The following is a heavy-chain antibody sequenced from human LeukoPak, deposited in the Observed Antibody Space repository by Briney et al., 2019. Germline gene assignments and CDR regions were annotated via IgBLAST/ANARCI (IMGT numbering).Heavy chain of an antibody. CDR2: IYYSGST. CDR3: ASSCHSSTSCHNWFDP. Sequence: SETLSLTCTVSGGSISSGGYYWSWIRQHPGKGLEWIGYIYYSGSTYYNPSLKSRVTISVDTSKNQFSLKLSSVTAGDTAVYYCASSCHSSTSCHNWFDPWGQGTLVTVSS. CDR1: GGSISSGGYY. V-gene: IGHV4-31*03. D-gene: IGHD2-2*01. J-gene: IGHJ5*02.